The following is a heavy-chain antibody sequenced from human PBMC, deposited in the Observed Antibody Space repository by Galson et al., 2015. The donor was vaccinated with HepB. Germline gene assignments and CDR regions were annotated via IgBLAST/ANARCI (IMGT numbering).Heavy chain of an antibody. CDR1: GGSISRSSYY. D-gene: IGHD3-10*01. Sequence: TLFLTCPVSGGSISRSSYYWGWIRQPPGKGLAWIGRMYTSGGTNYNPSLKSRITMSLDTSKNQFSLNLRSVTAADPAVYYCARALVPDRKKFRAYYNYYYMDGWGKGTTVTVSS. CDR3: ARALVPDRKKFRAYYNYYYMDG. V-gene: IGHV4-61*02. CDR2: MYTSGGT. J-gene: IGHJ6*03.